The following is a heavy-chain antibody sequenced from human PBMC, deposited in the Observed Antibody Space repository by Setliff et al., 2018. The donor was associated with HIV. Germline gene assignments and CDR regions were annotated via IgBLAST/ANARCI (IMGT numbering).Heavy chain of an antibody. D-gene: IGHD3-10*01. CDR3: ARDRSNYGSGSSAYNWFDP. J-gene: IGHJ5*02. CDR2: IFASRTT. Sequence: SETLSLTCTVSGGSLGGYYWSWIRQPAGKRLEWIGRIFASRTTNYNPSLKSRVSMSIDTSEDQFSLNLNSVTAADTAVYFCARDRSNYGSGSSAYNWFDPWGLGTLVTVSS. CDR1: GGSLGGYY. V-gene: IGHV4-4*07.